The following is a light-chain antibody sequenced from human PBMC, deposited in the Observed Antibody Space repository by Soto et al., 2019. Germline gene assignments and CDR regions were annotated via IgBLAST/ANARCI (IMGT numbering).Light chain of an antibody. V-gene: IGKV3-11*01. J-gene: IGKJ2*01. CDR1: PSVSNS. Sequence: ESVLTQSPATLSLSPGERATLSCRASPSVSNSLAWYQHKPGQAPRLLIYDASNRATGVPTRFSGSGSGTDFTLTISSLEPEDFATYYCQQSYNTPYTFGQGTKLEIK. CDR3: QQSYNTPYT. CDR2: DAS.